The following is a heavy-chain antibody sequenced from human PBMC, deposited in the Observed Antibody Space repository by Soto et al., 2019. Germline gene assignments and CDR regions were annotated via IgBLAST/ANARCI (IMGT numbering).Heavy chain of an antibody. D-gene: IGHD2-2*02. V-gene: IGHV3-48*02. J-gene: IGHJ4*02. CDR2: ISSSSSTI. Sequence: GGSLRLSCAASGFTFSSYSMNWVRQAPGKGLEWVSYISSSSSTIYYADSVKGRFTISRDSAKNSLYLQMNSLRDEDTAVYYCARSFLGISHCYTCYFDYWGQGTLVTVSS. CDR1: GFTFSSYS. CDR3: ARSFLGISHCYTCYFDY.